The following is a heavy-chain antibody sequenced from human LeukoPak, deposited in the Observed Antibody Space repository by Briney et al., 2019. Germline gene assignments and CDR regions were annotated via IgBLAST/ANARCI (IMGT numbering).Heavy chain of an antibody. CDR1: GGTFSNYA. CDR2: IIPLFGTA. CDR3: ARSYGSGSYYLYYYYYMDV. J-gene: IGHJ6*03. D-gene: IGHD3-10*01. Sequence: SVKVSCKASGGTFSNYAISWVRQAPGEGLEWMGGIIPLFGTANYAQKFQGRVTITTDGSTSTAYMELSSLRSEDTAVYYCARSYGSGSYYLYYYYYMDVWGKGTTVTVSS. V-gene: IGHV1-69*05.